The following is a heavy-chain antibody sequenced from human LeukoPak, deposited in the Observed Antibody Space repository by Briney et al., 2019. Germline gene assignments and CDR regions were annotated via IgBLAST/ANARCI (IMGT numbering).Heavy chain of an antibody. V-gene: IGHV4-59*08. CDR2: IYYSGST. CDR1: GGSISSYY. D-gene: IGHD3-22*01. J-gene: IGHJ3*02. Sequence: SETLSLTCTVSGGSISSYYWSWIRQPPGKGLEWIGYIYYSGSTNYNPSLKSRVTISVDTSKNQFSLKLSSVTAADTAVYYCANRAYYYDSSGYYYSDAFDIWGQGTMVTVSS. CDR3: ANRAYYYDSSGYYYSDAFDI.